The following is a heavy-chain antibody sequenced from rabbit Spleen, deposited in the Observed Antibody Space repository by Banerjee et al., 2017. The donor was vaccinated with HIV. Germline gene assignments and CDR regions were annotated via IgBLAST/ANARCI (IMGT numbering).Heavy chain of an antibody. CDR3: ARNYVNAFDP. Sequence: QEQLEESGGGLVQPEGSLTLTCTASGFPFSNKAVMCWVRQAQGKGLEWIACIDTNDGDTDYANWPKGRFTISKTSSTTVTLQMTSLTAADTATYFCARNYVNAFDPWGPGTLVTVS. CDR1: GFPFSNKAV. D-gene: IGHD1-1*01. V-gene: IGHV1S45*01. CDR2: IDTNDGDT. J-gene: IGHJ2*01.